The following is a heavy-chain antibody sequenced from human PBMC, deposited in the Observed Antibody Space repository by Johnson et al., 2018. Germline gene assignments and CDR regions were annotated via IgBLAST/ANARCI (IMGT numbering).Heavy chain of an antibody. CDR1: GFTFDDYA. Sequence: VQLVQSGGGLVQPGRSLRLSCAASGFTFDDYAMHWVRQAPGKGLEWVANIQLDGSEKYYVDSVKGRFTISRDNAKNSLYLHMNSLRAEDTAVYSCARHKQPGTHPAEYFQHWGQGTLVTVSS. CDR3: ARHKQPGTHPAEYFQH. V-gene: IGHV3-7*01. CDR2: IQLDGSEK. J-gene: IGHJ1*01. D-gene: IGHD6-13*01.